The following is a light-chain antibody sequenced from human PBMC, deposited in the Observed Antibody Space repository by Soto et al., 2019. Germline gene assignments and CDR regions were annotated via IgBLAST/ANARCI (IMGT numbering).Light chain of an antibody. Sequence: EIVLTQSTGTLSLSPGGRATLSCRASQSVSSSYLAWYQQKPGQAPRLLIYGASSRATGIPDRFSGSGSGTDFTLTISRLEPEDFAVYYCQQYGSSPLTFGQGTKVEIK. J-gene: IGKJ1*01. CDR2: GAS. CDR3: QQYGSSPLT. CDR1: QSVSSSY. V-gene: IGKV3-20*01.